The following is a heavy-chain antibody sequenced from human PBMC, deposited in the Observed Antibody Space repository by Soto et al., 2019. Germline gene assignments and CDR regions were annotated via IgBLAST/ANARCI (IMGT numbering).Heavy chain of an antibody. CDR3: ARGGYDSSGYYPDY. CDR2: IIPILGIA. CDR1: GGTFSSYT. V-gene: IGHV1-69*02. Sequence: QVQLVQSGAEVKKPGSSVKVSCKASGGTFSSYTISWVRQAPGQGLEWMGRIIPILGIANYAQKFQGRVTITADKSTSTADMELSSLRSEDTAVYYCARGGYDSSGYYPDYWGQGTLVTVSS. J-gene: IGHJ4*02. D-gene: IGHD3-22*01.